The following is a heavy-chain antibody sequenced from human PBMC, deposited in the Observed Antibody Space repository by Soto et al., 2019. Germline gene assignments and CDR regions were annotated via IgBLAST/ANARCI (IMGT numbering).Heavy chain of an antibody. CDR3: AKDHRGYSHYFDC. D-gene: IGHD1-26*01. J-gene: IGHJ4*01. CDR1: GFTFNSYG. Sequence: QVQLVESGGGVVQPGRSLRLSCAASGFTFNSYGTHWVRQAPGKGLEWVAVISYDGSNNDYADSVKGRFTISRDKSKTTLYLQVNSLRAEDTVVYDCAKDHRGYSHYFDCCGRGTLVTV. V-gene: IGHV3-30*18. CDR2: ISYDGSNN.